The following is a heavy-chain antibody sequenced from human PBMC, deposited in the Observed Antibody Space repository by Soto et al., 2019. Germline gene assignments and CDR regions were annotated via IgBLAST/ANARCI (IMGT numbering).Heavy chain of an antibody. V-gene: IGHV1-18*01. Sequence: QVQLVQSGAEVKKPGASVKVSCKASGYTFTSYGISWVRQAPGQGREWMGWISAYNGNTNYAQKLQGRVTMTTDTSTSTAYMELRSLRSDDTAVYYCARDWFTGTGIAVAGTYFQHWGQGTLVTVSS. J-gene: IGHJ1*01. CDR2: ISAYNGNT. D-gene: IGHD6-19*01. CDR1: GYTFTSYG. CDR3: ARDWFTGTGIAVAGTYFQH.